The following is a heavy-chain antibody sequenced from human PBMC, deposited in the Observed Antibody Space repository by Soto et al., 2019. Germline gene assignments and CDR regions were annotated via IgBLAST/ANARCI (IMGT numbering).Heavy chain of an antibody. Sequence: QVQLQQWGAGLLKPSETLSLTCAVYGGSFSGYYWSWIRQPPGKGLEWIGEINHSGSTNYNPSLKSRVTISVDTSKNQFSLKLSSVTAADTAVYYCARGIPRVPLMAYCGGDCYSMGDYWGQGTLVTVSS. CDR3: ARGIPRVPLMAYCGGDCYSMGDY. J-gene: IGHJ4*02. CDR1: GGSFSGYY. D-gene: IGHD2-21*02. CDR2: INHSGST. V-gene: IGHV4-34*01.